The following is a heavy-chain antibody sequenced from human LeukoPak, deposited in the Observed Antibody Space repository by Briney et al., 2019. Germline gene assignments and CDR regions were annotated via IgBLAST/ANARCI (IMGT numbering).Heavy chain of an antibody. CDR3: ALYSGSYHAPFDY. V-gene: IGHV3-74*01. CDR2: INSDGSST. Sequence: QPGGSLRLSCAASGITFSSYWTHWVRQAPGKGLVWVSRINSDGSSTSYADSVKGRFTISRDNAKNTLYLQMNSLRAEDTAVYYCALYSGSYHAPFDYWGQGTLVTVSS. CDR1: GITFSSYW. J-gene: IGHJ4*02. D-gene: IGHD1-26*01.